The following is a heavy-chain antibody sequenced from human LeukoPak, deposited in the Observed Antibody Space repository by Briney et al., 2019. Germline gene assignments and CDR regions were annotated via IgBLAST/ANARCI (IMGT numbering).Heavy chain of an antibody. Sequence: GGSLRLSCAASGFTVSSNYMSWVGQAPGKGLEWVSVIYRGISTYYADSVKGRFTISRDNSKNTLYLQMNSLRAEDTAVYYCARDDSSGYQALLGHYWGQGTLVTVSS. J-gene: IGHJ4*02. V-gene: IGHV3-66*01. CDR1: GFTVSSNY. D-gene: IGHD3-22*01. CDR2: IYRGIST. CDR3: ARDDSSGYQALLGHY.